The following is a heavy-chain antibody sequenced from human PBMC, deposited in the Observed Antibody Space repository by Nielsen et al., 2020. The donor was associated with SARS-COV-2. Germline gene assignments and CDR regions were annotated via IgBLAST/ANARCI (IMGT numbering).Heavy chain of an antibody. CDR1: GFILTSYA. Sequence: GESLKISCAASGFILTSYAMSWVRQAPGKGLEWVSVIYGDGSSTYYTDSVKGRFTISRENSKNTLYLQMNSLRAEDTAVYYCANVPNDLWGAFDIWGQGTMVTVSS. V-gene: IGHV3-23*03. CDR2: IYGDGSST. CDR3: ANVPNDLWGAFDI. D-gene: IGHD7-27*01. J-gene: IGHJ3*02.